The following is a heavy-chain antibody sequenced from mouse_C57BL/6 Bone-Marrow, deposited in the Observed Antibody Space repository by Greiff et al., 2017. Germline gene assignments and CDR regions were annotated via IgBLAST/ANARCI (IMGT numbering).Heavy chain of an antibody. J-gene: IGHJ2*01. CDR3: ARERELLLRLDY. CDR1: GYTFTSYG. V-gene: IGHV1-81*01. D-gene: IGHD1-1*01. Sequence: VQLKQSGAELARPGASVKLSCKASGYTFTSYGISWVKQRTGQGLEWIGEIYPRSGNTYYNEKFKGKATLTADKSSSTAYMELRSLTSEDSAVYFCARERELLLRLDYWGQGTTLTVSS. CDR2: IYPRSGNT.